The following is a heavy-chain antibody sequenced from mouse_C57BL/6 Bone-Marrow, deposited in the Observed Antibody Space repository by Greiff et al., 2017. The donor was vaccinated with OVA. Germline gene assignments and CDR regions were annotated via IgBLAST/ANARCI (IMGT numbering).Heavy chain of an antibody. CDR3: ARHDYDGRFAY. CDR2: ISSGGSYT. J-gene: IGHJ3*01. V-gene: IGHV5-6*02. Sequence: DVKLQESGGDLVKPGGSLKLSCAASGFTFSSYGMSWVRQTPDKRLEWVATISSGGSYTYYPDSVKGRFTISRDNAKNTLYLQMSSLKSEDTAMYYCARHDYDGRFAYWGQGTLVTVSA. CDR1: GFTFSSYG. D-gene: IGHD2-4*01.